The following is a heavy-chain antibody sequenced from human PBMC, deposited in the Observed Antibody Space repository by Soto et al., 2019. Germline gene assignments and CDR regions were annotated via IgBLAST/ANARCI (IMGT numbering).Heavy chain of an antibody. Sequence: PSETLSLTCTVSGGSISSSSYYWGWIRQPPGQGLEWLGTIYSLGNTYYNPSLKSRVTISVDTSKNQFSLKLSSVTAADTAVYYCARHLGYCSGGSCYRFDYWGQGTLVTVSS. D-gene: IGHD2-15*01. V-gene: IGHV4-39*01. CDR1: GGSISSSSYY. J-gene: IGHJ4*02. CDR2: IYSLGNT. CDR3: ARHLGYCSGGSCYRFDY.